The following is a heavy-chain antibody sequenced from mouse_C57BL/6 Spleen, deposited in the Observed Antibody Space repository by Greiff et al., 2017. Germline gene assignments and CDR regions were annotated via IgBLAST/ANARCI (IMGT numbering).Heavy chain of an antibody. CDR3: ARIYYGNHGDY. CDR1: GYTFTSYW. Sequence: VQLQQSGAELVRPGSSVKLSCKASGYTFTSYWMHWVKQRPIQGLEWIGNIDPSDSETHYNQKFKDKATLTVDKSSSTAYMQLSSLTSEDSAVYYCARIYYGNHGDYWGQGTTLTVSS. CDR2: IDPSDSET. V-gene: IGHV1-52*01. D-gene: IGHD2-1*01. J-gene: IGHJ2*01.